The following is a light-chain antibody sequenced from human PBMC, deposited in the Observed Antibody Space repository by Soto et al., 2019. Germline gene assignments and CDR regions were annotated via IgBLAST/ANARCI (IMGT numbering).Light chain of an antibody. Sequence: DIQMTQSPSYLSASVGDRVTITCRASQSISSYLNWYQHKPGKAPKLLIYAASSLQSGVPSRFSGSGSGTDFTLTISRLQPEEFATYDCQQSYRTPYTFGQGNKLEIK. CDR2: AAS. J-gene: IGKJ2*01. V-gene: IGKV1-39*01. CDR3: QQSYRTPYT. CDR1: QSISSY.